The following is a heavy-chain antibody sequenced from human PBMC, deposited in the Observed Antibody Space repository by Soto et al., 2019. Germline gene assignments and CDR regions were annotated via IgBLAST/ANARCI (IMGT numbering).Heavy chain of an antibody. J-gene: IGHJ6*02. CDR2: IYYSGST. D-gene: IGHD3-22*01. CDR1: GGSISSGDYY. Sequence: SETLSLTCTVSGGSISSGDYYWSWIRQPPGKGLEWIGYIYYSGSTYYNPSLKSRVTISVDTSKNQFSLKLSSVTAADTAVYYCARVTTEYYYYGMDVWGQGTTVTVS. CDR3: ARVTTEYYYYGMDV. V-gene: IGHV4-30-4*01.